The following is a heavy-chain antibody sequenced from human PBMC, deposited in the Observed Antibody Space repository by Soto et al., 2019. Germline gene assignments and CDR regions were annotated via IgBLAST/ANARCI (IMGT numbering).Heavy chain of an antibody. CDR1: GDCMTSGGDD. Sequence: TMSITCSVSGDCMTSGGDDWSWVRHHPGKGLEWVGSIYYTGDTYFNPSLKSRITVSMDTSKNEFSLKLTSVTSADTAVYFCARGAPRHRDVPTYFHFWGKGTLVTVTP. J-gene: IGHJ4*02. CDR3: ARGAPRHRDVPTYFHF. CDR2: IYYTGDT. D-gene: IGHD6-25*01. V-gene: IGHV4-31*03.